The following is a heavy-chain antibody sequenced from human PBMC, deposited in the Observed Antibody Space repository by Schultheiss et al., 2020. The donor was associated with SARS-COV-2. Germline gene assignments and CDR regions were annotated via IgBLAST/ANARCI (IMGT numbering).Heavy chain of an antibody. CDR1: GFTVSSNY. V-gene: IGHV3-30*18. Sequence: GGSLRLSCAASGFTVSSNYMSWVRQAPGKGLEWVAVISYDGSNKYYADSVKGRFTISRDNSKNTLYLQMNSLRAEDTAVYYCVKLTRGNETYWGQGTLVTVSS. CDR3: VKLTRGNETY. D-gene: IGHD3-10*01. J-gene: IGHJ4*02. CDR2: ISYDGSNK.